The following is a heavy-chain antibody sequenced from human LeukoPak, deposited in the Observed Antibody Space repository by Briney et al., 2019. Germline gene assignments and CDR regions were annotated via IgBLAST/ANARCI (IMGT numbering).Heavy chain of an antibody. J-gene: IGHJ4*02. V-gene: IGHV3-11*01. Sequence: PGGSLRLSCAASGFTFPDYYMSWIRQAPGKGLEWISYISYDSSTKYHAESVKGRFTISRDNAKNSLYLQMNSLRAEDTAVYYCAREEGGLVPAAILDCWGQGTLVIVSS. CDR2: ISYDSSTK. D-gene: IGHD2-2*02. CDR3: AREEGGLVPAAILDC. CDR1: GFTFPDYY.